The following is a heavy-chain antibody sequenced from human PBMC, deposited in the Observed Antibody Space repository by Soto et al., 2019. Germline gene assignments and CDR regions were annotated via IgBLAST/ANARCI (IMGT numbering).Heavy chain of an antibody. D-gene: IGHD3-3*01. V-gene: IGHV1-69*04. Sequence: GASVKVSCKASGGTFSSYTISWVRQAPGQGLEWMGRIIPILGIANYAQKFQGRVTITADKSTITAYMELSSLRSEDTAVYYCARDPDRGVVSDYWGQGTLVTVSS. CDR1: GGTFSSYT. CDR3: ARDPDRGVVSDY. J-gene: IGHJ4*02. CDR2: IIPILGIA.